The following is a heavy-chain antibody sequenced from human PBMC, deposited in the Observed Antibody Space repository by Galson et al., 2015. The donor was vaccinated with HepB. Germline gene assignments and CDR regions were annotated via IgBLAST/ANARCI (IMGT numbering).Heavy chain of an antibody. V-gene: IGHV1-3*01. Sequence: SVKVSCAASGYTFSTYAMHWVRQAPGQRLEWMGWISAGNGNTKYSQKFQGRVTVTRDTSASTVYMELSTLTSEDTAVYYCARAKNYYYDSTGALVNWYFDLWGRGTLVTVSS. CDR1: GYTFSTYA. D-gene: IGHD3-22*01. CDR3: ARAKNYYYDSTGALVNWYFDL. J-gene: IGHJ2*01. CDR2: ISAGNGNT.